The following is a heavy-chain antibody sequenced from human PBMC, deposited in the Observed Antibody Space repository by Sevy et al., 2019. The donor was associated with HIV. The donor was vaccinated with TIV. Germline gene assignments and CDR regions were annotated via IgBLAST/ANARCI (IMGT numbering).Heavy chain of an antibody. CDR3: ASVRPCGGDCYYFDS. J-gene: IGHJ4*02. V-gene: IGHV1-69*10. CDR1: GGSLSNYG. CDR2: IIPRVGLT. D-gene: IGHD2-21*01. Sequence: ASVKVSCKASGGSLSNYGMNWVRQAPGQGLEWTGGIIPRVGLTNYAQKFQDRVTITADESTNTVYIEVRRRTSEDTGVYYCASVRPCGGDCYYFDSWGQGTLVTVSS.